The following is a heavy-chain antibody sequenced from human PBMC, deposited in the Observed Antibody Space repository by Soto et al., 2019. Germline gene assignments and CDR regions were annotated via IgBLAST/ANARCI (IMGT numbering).Heavy chain of an antibody. CDR2: IYHSGST. V-gene: IGHV4-30-2*01. D-gene: IGHD2-8*01. CDR3: ARGREMVLLDY. J-gene: IGHJ4*02. Sequence: TLSLTCAVSGGSISSGGYSWIWIRQPPGKGLEWIGYIYHSGSTYYNPSLKSRVTISVDRSKNQFSLKLSSVTAADTAVYYCARGREMVLLDYWGQGTLVTVSS. CDR1: GGSISSGGYS.